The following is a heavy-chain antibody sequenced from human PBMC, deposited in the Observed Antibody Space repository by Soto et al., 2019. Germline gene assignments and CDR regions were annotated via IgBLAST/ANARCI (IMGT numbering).Heavy chain of an antibody. J-gene: IGHJ4*02. CDR1: GGSISSGVYY. V-gene: IGHV4-31*03. CDR2: IYYSGST. Sequence: QVQLQETGPGLLKPSQTLSINCTFSGGSISSGVYYWSCIRQHPGKGLEWIGYIYYSGSTYYNPFLQSRVTISVDTSKYKFYQKLSSVTAADTAVNYCARGKSLMVRGVIIPRLLFDNWGQGNLVTVSS. D-gene: IGHD3-10*01. CDR3: ARGKSLMVRGVIIPRLLFDN.